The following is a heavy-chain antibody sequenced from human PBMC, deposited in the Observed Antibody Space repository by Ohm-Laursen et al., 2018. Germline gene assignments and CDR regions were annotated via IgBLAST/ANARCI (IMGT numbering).Heavy chain of an antibody. CDR1: GFTFSNYE. J-gene: IGHJ5*02. D-gene: IGHD6-19*01. CDR3: AKADSIAVAGNVPTLFDP. CDR2: ISSGGSTI. Sequence: SLRLSCSASGFTFSNYEMNWVRQAPGKGLEWVSYISSGGSTIYYADSVKGRFTISRDNAKNSLYLQMNSLRAEDTALYYCAKADSIAVAGNVPTLFDPWGQGTLVTVSS. V-gene: IGHV3-48*03.